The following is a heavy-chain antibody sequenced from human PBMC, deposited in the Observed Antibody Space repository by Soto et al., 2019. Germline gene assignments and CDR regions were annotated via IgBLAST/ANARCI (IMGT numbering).Heavy chain of an antibody. D-gene: IGHD3-3*01. J-gene: IGHJ4*02. CDR2: ISYDGSNK. CDR3: AKAFSRALYYFDY. CDR1: GFTFSSYG. Sequence: GGSLRLSCAASGFTFSSYGMHWVRQAPGKGLEWVAVISYDGSNKYYADSVKGRFTISRDNSKNTLYLQMNSLRAEDTAVYYCAKAFSRALYYFDYWGQGTLVTVSS. V-gene: IGHV3-30*18.